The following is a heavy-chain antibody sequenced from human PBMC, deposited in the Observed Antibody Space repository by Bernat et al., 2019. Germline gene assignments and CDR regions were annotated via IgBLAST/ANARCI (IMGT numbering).Heavy chain of an antibody. D-gene: IGHD6-13*01. Sequence: EVQLVESGGGLVQPGGSLRLSCAASGFTFSSYSMNWVRQAPGKGLEWVSYISSSSSTIYYADSVKGRFTISRDKAKNSLYLQMNSLRDEDTAVYYCAKAYSSSWYAYPSYYYYYYMDVWGKGTTVTVSS. J-gene: IGHJ6*03. CDR3: AKAYSSSWYAYPSYYYYYYMDV. V-gene: IGHV3-48*02. CDR1: GFTFSSYS. CDR2: ISSSSSTI.